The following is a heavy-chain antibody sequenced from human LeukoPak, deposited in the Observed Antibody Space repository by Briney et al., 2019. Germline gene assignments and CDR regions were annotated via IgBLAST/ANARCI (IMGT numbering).Heavy chain of an antibody. CDR1: GFTFSDYY. CDR3: ARSPLRSLEWPSLNWFDP. CDR2: ISTSGSTI. D-gene: IGHD3-3*01. Sequence: TGGSLRLSCAASGFTFSDYYMSWIRQAPGKGLEWVSYISTSGSTIYYADSVKGRFTISRDNAKNSLYLQMNSVRAEDTAVFYCARSPLRSLEWPSLNWFDPWGQGTLVTVSS. J-gene: IGHJ5*02. V-gene: IGHV3-11*04.